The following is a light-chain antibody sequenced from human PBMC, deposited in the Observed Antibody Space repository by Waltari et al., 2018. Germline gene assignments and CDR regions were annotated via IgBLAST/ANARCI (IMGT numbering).Light chain of an antibody. CDR1: QSVSSN. CDR2: GAS. CDR3: QQYNNWPIT. V-gene: IGKV3-15*01. Sequence: EIVMTQSPATLSVSPGERATLYCRASQSVSSNLAWYQQKPGQAPRLLIYGASTRATGIPARFSGSGSGTEFTLTISSMQSEDFAVYYCQQYNNWPITFGQGTRLEIK. J-gene: IGKJ5*01.